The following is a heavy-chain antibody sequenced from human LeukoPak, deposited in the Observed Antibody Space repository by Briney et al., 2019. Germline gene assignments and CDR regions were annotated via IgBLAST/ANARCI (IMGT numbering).Heavy chain of an antibody. Sequence: ASVKVSCKASGYTFTSYDINWVRQATGQGLEWMGWMNPNSGNTGYAQKSQGRVTMTRNTSISTAYMELSSLRSEDTAVYYCARGRGSSWYGRLSFDYWGQGTLVTVSS. J-gene: IGHJ4*02. CDR1: GYTFTSYD. D-gene: IGHD6-13*01. CDR3: ARGRGSSWYGRLSFDY. V-gene: IGHV1-8*01. CDR2: MNPNSGNT.